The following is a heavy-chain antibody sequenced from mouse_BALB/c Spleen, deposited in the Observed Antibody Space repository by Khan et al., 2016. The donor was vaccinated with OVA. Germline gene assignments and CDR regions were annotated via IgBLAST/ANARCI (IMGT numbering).Heavy chain of an antibody. D-gene: IGHD2-2*01. CDR3: ARDGYAPWFAY. J-gene: IGHJ3*01. CDR2: IDPENGDT. V-gene: IGHV14-1*02. Sequence: VQLKESGAELVRPGALVKLSCKASGFTIKDYYMHWVKQRPEQGLVWIGRIDPENGDTIYDPKFQGKASITSDTSSNTAYLQLSSLTSEDTAVDYCARDGYAPWFAYWGQGTLVTVSA. CDR1: GFTIKDYY.